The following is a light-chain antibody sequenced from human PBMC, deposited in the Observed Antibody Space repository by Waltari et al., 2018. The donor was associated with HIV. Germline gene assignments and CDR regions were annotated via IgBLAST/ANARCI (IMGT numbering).Light chain of an antibody. V-gene: IGLV2-23*02. Sequence: QSALTHPASVSGSLGQSITISCTGTSSYVGSYNIVSWYQQYPGKVPKLMIYEVSKRPSGVSNRFSGAKSGNTASLTISGLQAEDEADYYCCSYAGSSTPFVFGTATKVTVL. CDR2: EVS. J-gene: IGLJ1*01. CDR1: SSYVGSYNI. CDR3: CSYAGSSTPFV.